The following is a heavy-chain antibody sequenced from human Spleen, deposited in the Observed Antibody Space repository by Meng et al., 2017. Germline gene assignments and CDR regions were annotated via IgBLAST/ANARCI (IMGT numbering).Heavy chain of an antibody. J-gene: IGHJ3*02. V-gene: IGHV3-23*01. CDR2: ISGSGSST. Sequence: GESLKISCAASGFTFSSYGMSWVRQAPGKGLEWVSDISGSGSSTYYADSVKGRFTISRDNSKNTLYLQMNSLRAEDTAVYYCARDRYYYDSSGYYYSTLDAFDIWGQGTMVTVSS. CDR3: ARDRYYYDSSGYYYSTLDAFDI. CDR1: GFTFSSYG. D-gene: IGHD3-22*01.